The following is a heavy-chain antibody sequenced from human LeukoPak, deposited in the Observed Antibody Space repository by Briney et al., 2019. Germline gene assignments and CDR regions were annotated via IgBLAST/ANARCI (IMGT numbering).Heavy chain of an antibody. V-gene: IGHV3-23*01. Sequence: GGSLRLSCAASGFTFSSYAMSWVHQAPGKGLEWVSAISGSGGSTYYADSVKGRFTISRDNSKHTLYLQMNSLRAEDTAVYYCAKGAGYGDYSSNWGQGTLVTVSS. CDR1: GFTFSSYA. D-gene: IGHD4-17*01. CDR3: AKGAGYGDYSSN. CDR2: ISGSGGST. J-gene: IGHJ4*02.